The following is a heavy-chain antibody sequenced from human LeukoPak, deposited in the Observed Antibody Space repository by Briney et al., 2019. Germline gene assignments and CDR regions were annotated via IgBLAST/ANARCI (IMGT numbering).Heavy chain of an antibody. CDR3: VRENWYYDH. CDR1: GYTFTAYH. J-gene: IGHJ4*02. Sequence: ASVKVSCKTSGYTFTAYHMHWVRQAPGQGLEFVGWIYPPTGGTVLAGKFQGRVTMTSDTSIAAAYTELSGLTFDDTAVYYCVRENWYYDHWGQGTLVTVSS. V-gene: IGHV1-2*02. CDR2: IYPPTGGT. D-gene: IGHD3-16*01.